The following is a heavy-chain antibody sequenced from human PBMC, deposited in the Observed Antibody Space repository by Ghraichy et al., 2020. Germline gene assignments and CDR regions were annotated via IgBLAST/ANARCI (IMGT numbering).Heavy chain of an antibody. CDR2: IYSGGST. Sequence: GGSLRLSCAASGFTVSSNYMSWVRQAPGKGLEWVSVIYSGGSTYYADSVKGRFTISRDNSKNTLYLQMNSLRAEDTAVYYCARGNYDYSNYGSPHQNYYYYMDVWGKGTTVTVSS. CDR1: GFTVSSNY. CDR3: ARGNYDYSNYGSPHQNYYYYMDV. D-gene: IGHD4-11*01. V-gene: IGHV3-53*01. J-gene: IGHJ6*03.